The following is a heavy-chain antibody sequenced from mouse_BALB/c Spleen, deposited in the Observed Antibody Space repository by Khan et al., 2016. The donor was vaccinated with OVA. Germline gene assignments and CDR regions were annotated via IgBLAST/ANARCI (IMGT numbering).Heavy chain of an antibody. CDR3: ARSGTISTVVVTDFDF. Sequence: VQLKESGPGLVKPSQSLSLTCTVTGYSITSDYAWNWIRQFPGNRLEWMGYIKYSGITSYNPSLKSHISITRDTSKNQFFLQLNSVTTEDTATYYCARSGTISTVVVTDFDFWGQGTTLTVSS. D-gene: IGHD1-1*01. J-gene: IGHJ2*01. CDR2: IKYSGIT. V-gene: IGHV3-2*02. CDR1: GYSITSDYA.